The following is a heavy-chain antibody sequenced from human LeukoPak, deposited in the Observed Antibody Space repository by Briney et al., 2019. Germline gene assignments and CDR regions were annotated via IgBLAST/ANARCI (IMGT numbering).Heavy chain of an antibody. Sequence: VKVSCKASGGTFASYAISWVRQAPGQGLEWMGRIIPILGIANYAQKFQGRVTITADKSTSTAYMELSSLRSEDTAVYYCARGRRRRETNWFDPWGQGTLVTVSS. CDR1: GGTFASYA. J-gene: IGHJ5*02. CDR2: IIPILGIA. D-gene: IGHD6-25*01. CDR3: ARGRRRRETNWFDP. V-gene: IGHV1-69*10.